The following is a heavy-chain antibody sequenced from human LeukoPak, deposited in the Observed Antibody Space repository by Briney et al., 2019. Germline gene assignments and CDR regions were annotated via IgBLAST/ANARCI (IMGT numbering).Heavy chain of an antibody. D-gene: IGHD2-2*01. CDR3: AKDCSSTSCSDY. CDR1: GFTFSSYA. Sequence: QSGGSLRLSCAASGFTFSSYAISWVRQAPGKGLEWVSAISGSGGSTYYADSVKGRFTISRDNSKNTLYLQMNSLRAEDTAVYYCAKDCSSTSCSDYWGQGTLVTVSS. V-gene: IGHV3-23*01. J-gene: IGHJ4*02. CDR2: ISGSGGST.